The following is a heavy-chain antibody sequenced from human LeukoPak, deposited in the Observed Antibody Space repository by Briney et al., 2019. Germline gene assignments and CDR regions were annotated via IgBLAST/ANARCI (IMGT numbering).Heavy chain of an antibody. V-gene: IGHV4-39*07. CDR3: ARARIQLWLRDPTRYFDL. Sequence: SETLSLTCTVSGGSISGTSYYWGWIRQPPGKGLEWVGSIYYSGSTYYNPSLKSRVTISVDTSKNQFSLKLSSVTAADTAVYYCARARIQLWLRDPTRYFDLWGRGTLVTVSS. D-gene: IGHD5-18*01. CDR2: IYYSGST. J-gene: IGHJ2*01. CDR1: GGSISGTSYY.